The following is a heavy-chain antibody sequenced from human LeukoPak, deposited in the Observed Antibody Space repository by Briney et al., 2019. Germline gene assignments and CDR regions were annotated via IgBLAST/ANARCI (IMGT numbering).Heavy chain of an antibody. J-gene: IGHJ4*01. D-gene: IGHD6-19*01. CDR1: GFTFSSYA. V-gene: IGHV3-23*01. CDR2: ISGSGGST. Sequence: GGSLRLSCAASGFTFSSYAMSWVRQAPGKGLEWVSAISGSGGSTYYADSVKGRFTVSRDNSKDTLYLQMDSLRAEDTAVYYCARDLSAACDFWGQGVLVTVSS. CDR3: ARDLSAACDF.